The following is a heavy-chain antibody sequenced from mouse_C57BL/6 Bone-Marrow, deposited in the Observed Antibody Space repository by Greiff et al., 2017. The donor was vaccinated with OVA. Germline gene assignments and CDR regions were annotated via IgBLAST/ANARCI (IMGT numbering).Heavy chain of an antibody. J-gene: IGHJ3*01. D-gene: IGHD2-5*01. Sequence: QVQLQQSEAELVRPGASVTLSCKASGYTFTDYAMHWVKQTPVHGLEWIGSIDPATGGTAYNQKFKGKARLTADKSSSTAYMELRSLTSEDSAVYYCTRSYSNYPCAYWGQGTLVTVSA. V-gene: IGHV1-15*01. CDR3: TRSYSNYPCAY. CDR1: GYTFTDYA. CDR2: IDPATGGT.